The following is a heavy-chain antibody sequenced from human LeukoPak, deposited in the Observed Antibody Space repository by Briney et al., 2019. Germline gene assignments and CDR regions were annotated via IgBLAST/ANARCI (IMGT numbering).Heavy chain of an antibody. V-gene: IGHV4-4*02. CDR2: IYHSGAT. Sequence: SETLSLTCAVSGGSISRSSSNCWTWVRQPPGKGLEWIGEIYHSGATNYNPSLKSRVTMLLDKSKNQFSLKLNSVTAADTAVYYCARNGGNSDFDYWGQGTLVTVSS. CDR1: GGSISRSSSNC. CDR3: ARNGGNSDFDY. J-gene: IGHJ4*02. D-gene: IGHD4-23*01.